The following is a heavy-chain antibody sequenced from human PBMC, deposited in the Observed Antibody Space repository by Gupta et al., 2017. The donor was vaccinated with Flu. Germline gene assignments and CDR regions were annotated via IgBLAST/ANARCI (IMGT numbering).Heavy chain of an antibody. CDR2: ISPYNLNL. CDR3: ARDLIYSGHYFDS. J-gene: IGHJ4*02. CDR1: GFSFTSYG. V-gene: IGHV1-18*01. Sequence: QVQLVQSGGEVKKPGASVKVSCEASGFSFTSYGVSWVRQAPGQGLEWLGWISPYNLNLNQAQKFQGRLTITTDTSTSTSYMELRSLRFDDTAVYYCARDLIYSGHYFDSWGQGTLVTVSS. D-gene: IGHD4-23*01.